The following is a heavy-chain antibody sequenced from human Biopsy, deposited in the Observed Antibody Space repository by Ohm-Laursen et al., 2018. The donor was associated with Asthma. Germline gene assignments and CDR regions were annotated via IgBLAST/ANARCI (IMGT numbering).Heavy chain of an antibody. D-gene: IGHD3-22*01. V-gene: IGHV4-31*03. CDR3: ARAQDYYDSRGYYRSFDY. Sequence: SQTLSLTCIVSYGSITSGGYYWTRIRQHPGRGLEWIGFIYYSGSTYYNPSLKSRVSISIDTSKNQFSLKLSSVTAADTAVYYCARAQDYYDSRGYYRSFDYWGQGTLVTVSS. CDR1: YGSITSGGYY. J-gene: IGHJ4*02. CDR2: IYYSGST.